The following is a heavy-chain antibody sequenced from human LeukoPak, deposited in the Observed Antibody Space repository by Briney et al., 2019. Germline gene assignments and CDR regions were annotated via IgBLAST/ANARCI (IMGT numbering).Heavy chain of an antibody. CDR1: GYTFTSYY. CDR2: INSISGGT. Sequence: ASVKVSCKASGYTFTSYYIHWVRQAPGQGLEWVGWINSISGGTNYAQKFQGRVTMTRDTSISTAYMELTWLRSDDTAVYYCARVKPIAAAGPNYYLDYWGQGTLVTVSS. CDR3: ARVKPIAAAGPNYYLDY. J-gene: IGHJ4*02. D-gene: IGHD6-13*01. V-gene: IGHV1-2*02.